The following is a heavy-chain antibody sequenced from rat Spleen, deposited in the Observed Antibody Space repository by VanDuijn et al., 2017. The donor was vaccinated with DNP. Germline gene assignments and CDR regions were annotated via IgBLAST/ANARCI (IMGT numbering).Heavy chain of an antibody. CDR1: GFTFSDYN. V-gene: IGHV5S10*01. J-gene: IGHJ4*01. Sequence: EVQLVESGGGLVQPGRSLKLSCAASGFTFSDYNMAWVRQAPKKGLEWVATIIYDGSRTYYRDSVKGRFTISRDNAKSTLYLQMDSLRSEDTATYYCATQSYVGAMDAWGQGTSVTVSS. D-gene: IGHD1-2*01. CDR2: IIYDGSRT. CDR3: ATQSYVGAMDA.